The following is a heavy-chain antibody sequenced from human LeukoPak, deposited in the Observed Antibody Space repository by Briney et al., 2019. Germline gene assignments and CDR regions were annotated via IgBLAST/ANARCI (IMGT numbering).Heavy chain of an antibody. CDR1: GFTFTNYW. Sequence: GCSLRLSCAVSGFTFTNYWMTWVRQAPGKGLEWVANIKHDGSGPSYLDSVKGRFTISRDNARNSLSLQMSSLRAEDTAVYYCARAREITVSGTDYLDYWGQGTLVTVSS. V-gene: IGHV3-7*01. CDR2: IKHDGSGP. CDR3: ARAREITVSGTDYLDY. D-gene: IGHD6-19*01. J-gene: IGHJ4*02.